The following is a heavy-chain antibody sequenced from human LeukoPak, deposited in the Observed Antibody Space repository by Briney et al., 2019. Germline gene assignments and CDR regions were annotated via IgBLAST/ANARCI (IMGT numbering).Heavy chain of an antibody. D-gene: IGHD4-11*01. CDR3: ARDPGLQGNYYYMDV. Sequence: ASVKVSCKASGYTFTTYYIHWVRQAPGQGLEWVGILNPSSGTTSYAQNFQGRVTMTRDMSTTTVYMELSSLRSEDTAVYYCARDPGLQGNYYYMDVWGKGTTVTISS. CDR1: GYTFTTYY. J-gene: IGHJ6*03. CDR2: LNPSSGTT. V-gene: IGHV1-46*01.